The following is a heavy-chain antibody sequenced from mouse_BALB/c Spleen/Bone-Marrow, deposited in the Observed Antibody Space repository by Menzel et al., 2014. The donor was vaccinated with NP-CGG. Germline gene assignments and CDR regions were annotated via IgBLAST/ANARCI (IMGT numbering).Heavy chain of an antibody. Sequence: VKLMESGTELVKPGASVKLSCKASGYTFTSYYIYWVKQRPGQGLEWIGEINPSNGGTNFNEKFKSKATLTVDKSSSTASMQLSSLTSEDSAVYYCTRQGTGTFAYWGQGTLVTVSA. CDR2: INPSNGGT. CDR3: TRQGTGTFAY. J-gene: IGHJ3*01. V-gene: IGHV1-53*01. CDR1: GYTFTSYY. D-gene: IGHD4-1*01.